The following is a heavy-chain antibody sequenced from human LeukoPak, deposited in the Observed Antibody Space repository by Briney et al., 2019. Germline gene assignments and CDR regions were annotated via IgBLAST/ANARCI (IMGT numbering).Heavy chain of an antibody. J-gene: IGHJ1*01. D-gene: IGHD3-22*01. Sequence: SETLSLTCAVYGGSFSGYYWSWIRQPPGKGLEWIGEINHSGSTNYNPSLKSRVTISVDTSKNQSSLKLSSVTAADTAVYYCARGSPYYYDSSGYYRAVYFQHWGQGTLVTVSS. CDR2: INHSGST. V-gene: IGHV4-34*01. CDR1: GGSFSGYY. CDR3: ARGSPYYYDSSGYYRAVYFQH.